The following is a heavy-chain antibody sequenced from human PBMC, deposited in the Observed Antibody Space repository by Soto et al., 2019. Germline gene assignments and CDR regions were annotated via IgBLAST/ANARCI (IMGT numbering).Heavy chain of an antibody. Sequence: GGSLRLSCAASGFTFSTFAMSWVRQAPGKGLEWVSTISVSGGSTYYADSVKGRITISRDNSKNTLYLQMNSLRAEDTAVYYCARGLYSSTFGGGLEGGQGTLVTVSS. CDR3: ARGLYSSTFGGGLE. J-gene: IGHJ4*02. D-gene: IGHD3-16*01. CDR1: GFTFSTFA. CDR2: ISVSGGST. V-gene: IGHV3-23*01.